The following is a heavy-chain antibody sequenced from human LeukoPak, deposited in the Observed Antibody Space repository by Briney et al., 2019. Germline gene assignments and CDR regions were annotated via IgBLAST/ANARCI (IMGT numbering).Heavy chain of an antibody. CDR3: AKDNPYDSSGLVSLGYGY. V-gene: IGHV3-23*01. D-gene: IGHD3-22*01. CDR1: GFTFSSYA. Sequence: HPAGSLRLSCAASGFTFSSYAMSWVRQAPRKGLEWVSAISGSGGSTYYADSVKGRFTISRDNSKNTLYLQMNSLRAEDTAVYYCAKDNPYDSSGLVSLGYGYWGQGTLVTVSS. J-gene: IGHJ4*02. CDR2: ISGSGGST.